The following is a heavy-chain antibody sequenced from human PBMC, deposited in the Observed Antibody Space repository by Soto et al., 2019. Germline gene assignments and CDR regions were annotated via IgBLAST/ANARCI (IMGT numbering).Heavy chain of an antibody. D-gene: IGHD5-18*01. V-gene: IGHV4-31*03. CDR3: ARNGYTYGMDV. J-gene: IGHJ6*02. Sequence: LSLPYTVSGGSTSSGGFYWSWIRQHPGKGLEWIGYIYYSGISYYNPSLKSRVSISLDTSRNQFSMTLNSVTAADTAVYYCARNGYTYGMDVWGQGATVTVSS. CDR2: IYYSGIS. CDR1: GGSTSSGGFY.